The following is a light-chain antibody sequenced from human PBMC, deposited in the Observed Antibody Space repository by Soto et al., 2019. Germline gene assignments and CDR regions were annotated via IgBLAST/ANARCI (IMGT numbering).Light chain of an antibody. CDR2: DAS. V-gene: IGKV1-39*01. J-gene: IGKJ2*01. Sequence: DIQMTQSPSSLSASVGDRVTITCRASQSISSYLNWYQQKPGKAPKLLIYDASSLQSGVPSRFSGSGSGTGFTLIISSLQPEDFATYHCQRSYSTPHTFGQGTKLEIK. CDR3: QRSYSTPHT. CDR1: QSISSY.